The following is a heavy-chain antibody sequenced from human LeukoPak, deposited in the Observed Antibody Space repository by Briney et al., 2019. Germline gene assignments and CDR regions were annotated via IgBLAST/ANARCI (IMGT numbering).Heavy chain of an antibody. D-gene: IGHD3-16*01. CDR2: IYYSGST. Sequence: SSETLSLTCTVSGGSISSYYWSWIRQPPGKGLEWIGYIYYSGSTNYNPSLKSRVTISVDTSKNQFSLKLSSVTAADTAVYYCARDSWGQSDYWGQGTLVTVSS. CDR3: ARDSWGQSDY. V-gene: IGHV4-59*01. CDR1: GGSISSYY. J-gene: IGHJ4*02.